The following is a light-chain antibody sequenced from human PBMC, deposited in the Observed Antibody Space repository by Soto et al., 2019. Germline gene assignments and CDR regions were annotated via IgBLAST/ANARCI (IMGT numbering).Light chain of an antibody. CDR2: KAS. CDR1: QSISSW. Sequence: DIQMTQSPSTLSASVGDRVTITCRASQSISSWLAWYRQKPGKAPKLLIYKASTLKSGVPSRFSGSGSGTEFTLTISSLQPDDFATYYCQQYNSYWTFGQGTKVEIK. J-gene: IGKJ1*01. V-gene: IGKV1-5*03. CDR3: QQYNSYWT.